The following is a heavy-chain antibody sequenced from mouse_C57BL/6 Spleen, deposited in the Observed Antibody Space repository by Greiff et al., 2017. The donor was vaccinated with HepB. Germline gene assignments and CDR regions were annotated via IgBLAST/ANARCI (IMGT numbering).Heavy chain of an antibody. V-gene: IGHV1-69*01. J-gene: IGHJ3*01. D-gene: IGHD1-1*01. Sequence: VQLQQPGAELVMPGASVKLSCKASGYTFTSYWMHWVKQRPGQGLEWIGEIDPSDSYTNYNQKFKGKSTLTVDKSSSTAYMQLSSLTSEDSAVYYCARRYYGSGGWFAYWGQGTLVTVSA. CDR2: IDPSDSYT. CDR1: GYTFTSYW. CDR3: ARRYYGSGGWFAY.